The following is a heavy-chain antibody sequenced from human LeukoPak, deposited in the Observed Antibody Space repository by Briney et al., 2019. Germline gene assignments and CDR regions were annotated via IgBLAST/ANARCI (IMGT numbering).Heavy chain of an antibody. D-gene: IGHD4-17*01. J-gene: IGHJ3*02. CDR2: ISSSSGYI. Sequence: GGSLRLSCAASGFTFSSYSMTWVRQAPGKGLEWVSSISSSSGYIYYADSVKGRFTISRDNAKNSLYLQMNSLRAEDTAVYYCAREWGGYYGDYANDAFDIWGQGTMVTVSS. CDR3: AREWGGYYGDYANDAFDI. CDR1: GFTFSSYS. V-gene: IGHV3-21*01.